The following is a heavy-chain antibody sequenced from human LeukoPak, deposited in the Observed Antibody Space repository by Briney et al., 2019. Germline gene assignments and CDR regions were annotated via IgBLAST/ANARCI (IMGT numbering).Heavy chain of an antibody. Sequence: KPSETLSLTCTVSGGSISSYYWSWIRQPPGKGLEWIGYIYYSGSTNYNPSLKSRVTISVDTSKNQFSLKLSSVTAADTAVYYCARGHGYYDSSGYYYVTPFDYWGQGTLVTVSS. CDR2: IYYSGST. CDR1: GGSISSYY. V-gene: IGHV4-59*01. J-gene: IGHJ4*02. CDR3: ARGHGYYDSSGYYYVTPFDY. D-gene: IGHD3-22*01.